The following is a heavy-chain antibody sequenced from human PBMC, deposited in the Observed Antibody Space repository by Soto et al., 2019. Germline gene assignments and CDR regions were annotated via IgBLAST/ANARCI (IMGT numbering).Heavy chain of an antibody. CDR1: GFTFSIFS. J-gene: IGHJ5*02. CDR3: ARMSSTLSPGS. Sequence: PGGSLRLSCTASGFTFSIFSMNWVRQAPGKGLEWVSYIRSNSSSRYYADSVKGRFTISRDNAKNSLYLQMNSLRAEDTAVYYCARMSSTLSPGSWGQGTLVTVSS. D-gene: IGHD2-2*01. V-gene: IGHV3-48*04. CDR2: IRSNSSSR.